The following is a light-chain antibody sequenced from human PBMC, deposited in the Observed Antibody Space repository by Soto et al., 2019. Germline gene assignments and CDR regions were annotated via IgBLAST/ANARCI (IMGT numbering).Light chain of an antibody. CDR1: QSISSW. V-gene: IGKV1-5*03. CDR2: KAS. Sequence: DIPMTQSPSTLSASVGDRVTITCRASQSISSWLAWYQQKPGKAPKLLIYKASSLESGVPSRFSGSGSGTEFTLTISSLQPDDFATYYCQQYNSYSPSTFGQGTKLEIK. J-gene: IGKJ2*02. CDR3: QQYNSYSPST.